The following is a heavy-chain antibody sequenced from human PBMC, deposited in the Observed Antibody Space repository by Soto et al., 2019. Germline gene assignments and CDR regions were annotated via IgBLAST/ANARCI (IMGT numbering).Heavy chain of an antibody. V-gene: IGHV4-39*01. J-gene: IGHJ6*02. CDR2: IYYSGST. CDR1: GGSISSSSYY. CDR3: NADSSSLGDGMEV. Sequence: QLQLQESGPGLVKPSETLSLTCTVSGGSISSSSYYWGWIRQPPGKGLEWIGSIYYSGSTYYNPSRKSRVTISVDTSKNQFSLKLSSVTAADTAVYYCNADSSSLGDGMEVWGQGTTVTVSS. D-gene: IGHD6-13*01.